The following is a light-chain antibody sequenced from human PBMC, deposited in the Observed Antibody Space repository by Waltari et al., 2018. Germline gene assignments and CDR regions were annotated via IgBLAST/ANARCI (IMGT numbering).Light chain of an antibody. CDR2: DDG. Sequence: SYELTQPPSVSVAPGQTARITCDGDKIGRKNVQWYQHKPGQAPVLVVYDDGDRPSGIPERFSGSNSGNTAALTISRVDAGDEAEYYCQVWDSGSDHYVFGTVTKVTVL. V-gene: IGLV3-21*02. J-gene: IGLJ1*01. CDR3: QVWDSGSDHYV. CDR1: KIGRKN.